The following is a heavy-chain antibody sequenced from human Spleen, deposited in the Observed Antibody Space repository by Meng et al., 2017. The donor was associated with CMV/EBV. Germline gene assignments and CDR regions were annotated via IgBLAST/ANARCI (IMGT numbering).Heavy chain of an antibody. V-gene: IGHV4-30-4*01. J-gene: IGHJ5*02. CDR1: GGSISSGDYY. Sequence: QVQLQESGPGLVKPSQTLSPTCTVPGGSISSGDYYWSWIRQPPGKGLEWIGCIYYSGSTYYNPSLKGRVTISVDTSKNQFSLNLSSVTAADTAVYYCARGQRSYSGSYPEWFDPWGQGTLVTVSS. D-gene: IGHD1-26*01. CDR2: IYYSGST. CDR3: ARGQRSYSGSYPEWFDP.